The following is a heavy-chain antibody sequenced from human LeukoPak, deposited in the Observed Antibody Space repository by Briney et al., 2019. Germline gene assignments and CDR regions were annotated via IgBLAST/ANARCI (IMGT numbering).Heavy chain of an antibody. CDR3: AKEGAYPIITYDS. J-gene: IGHJ5*01. Sequence: GGSLRLSCAASGFTFSNYGMNWLRQAPGKGLEWVANIKQDGSEKYYVDPVKGRFTISRDNAKNSLYLQMNSLRAEDAGVYYCAKEGAYPIITYDSWGQGTLVTVSS. V-gene: IGHV3-7*01. CDR1: GFTFSNYG. CDR2: IKQDGSEK. D-gene: IGHD1-14*01.